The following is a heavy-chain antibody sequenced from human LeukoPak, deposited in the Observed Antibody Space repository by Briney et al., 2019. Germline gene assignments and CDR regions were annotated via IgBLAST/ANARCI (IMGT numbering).Heavy chain of an antibody. D-gene: IGHD2-8*02. CDR1: GYTFTSYD. J-gene: IGHJ4*02. V-gene: IGHV1-2*02. CDR2: MNPNSGGT. CDR3: ARDSLLVSDY. Sequence: ASVKVSCKASGYTFTSYDINWVRQATGQGLEWMGWMNPNSGGTNYAQKFQGRVTMTRDTSISTAYMELSRLRSDDTAVYYCARDSLLVSDYWGQGTLVTVSS.